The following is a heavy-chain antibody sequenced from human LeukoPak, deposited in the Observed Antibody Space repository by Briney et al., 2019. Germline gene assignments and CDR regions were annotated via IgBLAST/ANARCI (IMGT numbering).Heavy chain of an antibody. CDR2: ISGSGGST. J-gene: IGHJ6*02. Sequence: GGSLGLSCAASGFTFSGYAMRWVRQAPGKGLEWVAAISGSGGSTYYADSVKGRFTISRDNSKNTLYLQMDSLRAEDTAVYYCAKDSFARYQLLKDYYYGMEVWGQGTTVTDSS. D-gene: IGHD2-2*01. CDR3: AKDSFARYQLLKDYYYGMEV. CDR1: GFTFSGYA. V-gene: IGHV3-23*01.